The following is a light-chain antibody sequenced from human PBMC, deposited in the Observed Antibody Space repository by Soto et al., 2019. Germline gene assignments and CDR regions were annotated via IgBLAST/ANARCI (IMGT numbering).Light chain of an antibody. J-gene: IGKJ2*01. CDR3: QQRTNWPVFT. CDR1: QRLRAS. CDR2: DAS. V-gene: IGKV3-11*01. Sequence: EIVLTQSPGTLSLSPGERATLSCRASQRLRASLAWYQQKPGQAPRLLISDASNRATGIPARFSGSGSGTNFTLTISSLEPEDFAVYYCQQRTNWPVFTFGQGSKLEIK.